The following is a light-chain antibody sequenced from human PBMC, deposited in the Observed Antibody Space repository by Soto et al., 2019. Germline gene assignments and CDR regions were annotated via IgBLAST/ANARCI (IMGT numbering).Light chain of an antibody. J-gene: IGLJ1*01. CDR3: SSYTSSSTTGV. V-gene: IGLV2-14*01. Sequence: QSALTQPASVSGSPGQSITISCTGTSSDVGGYNYVSWYQQHPVKTPKLMIYEVSNRPSGVSNRFSGSKSGNTASLTISGLQAEDEADYCCSSYTSSSTTGVFGTGTQLTVL. CDR1: SSDVGGYNY. CDR2: EVS.